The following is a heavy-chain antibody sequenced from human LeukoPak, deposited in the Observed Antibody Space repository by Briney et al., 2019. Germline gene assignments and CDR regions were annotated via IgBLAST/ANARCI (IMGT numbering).Heavy chain of an antibody. V-gene: IGHV4-34*01. CDR1: GGSFSGYY. Sequence: SETLSLTCAVYGGSFSGYYWSWLRQPPGKGLEWIGEINHSGSTNYNPSLKSRLTISVDTSKNQFSLRLSSVTAADTAVYYCARQPPVAAAGNFVDYWGQGTLVTVSS. J-gene: IGHJ4*02. CDR2: INHSGST. D-gene: IGHD6-13*01. CDR3: ARQPPVAAAGNFVDY.